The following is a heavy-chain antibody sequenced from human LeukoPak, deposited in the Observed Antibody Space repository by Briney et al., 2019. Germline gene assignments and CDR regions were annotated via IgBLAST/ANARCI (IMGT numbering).Heavy chain of an antibody. CDR3: ARAESGSHSDPDEYFQH. J-gene: IGHJ1*01. D-gene: IGHD1-26*01. CDR1: GGTFSSYA. Sequence: ASVKVSCKASGGTFSSYAISWVRQAPGQGLEWMGGIIPIFGTANYAQKFQGRVTITADESTSTAYMELSSLRSEDTAVYYCARAESGSHSDPDEYFQHWGQGTLVTVSS. V-gene: IGHV1-69*13. CDR2: IIPIFGTA.